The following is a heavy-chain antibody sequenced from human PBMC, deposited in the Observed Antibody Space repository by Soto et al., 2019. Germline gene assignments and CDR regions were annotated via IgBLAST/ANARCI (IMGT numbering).Heavy chain of an antibody. CDR3: ARCTSYSTGGCNCFDP. J-gene: IGHJ5*02. CDR1: GFTFSNYA. D-gene: IGHD2-8*02. Sequence: EVQLLESGGALVQPGGSLRLSCAATGFTFSNYAMNWVRQAPGEGLEWVAVISASGGGTQYADSVKGRFTISRDNSKNSLYLQMDSLRAEDTAVYYCARCTSYSTGGCNCFDPWGQGTLVTVSS. CDR2: ISASGGGT. V-gene: IGHV3-23*01.